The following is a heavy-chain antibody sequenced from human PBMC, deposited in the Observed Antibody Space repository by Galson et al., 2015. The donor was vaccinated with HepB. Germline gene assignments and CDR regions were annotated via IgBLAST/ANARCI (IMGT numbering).Heavy chain of an antibody. CDR1: GFTFDDYA. CDR3: AKDSRAGGRLQPGDAFDI. CDR2: ISWNSGSI. V-gene: IGHV3-9*01. J-gene: IGHJ3*02. Sequence: SLRLSCAASGFTFDDYAMHWVRQAPGKGLEWVSGISWNSGSIGYADSVKGRFTISRDNAKNSLYLQMNSLRAEDTALYYCAKDSRAGGRLQPGDAFDIWGQGTMVTVSS. D-gene: IGHD5-24*01.